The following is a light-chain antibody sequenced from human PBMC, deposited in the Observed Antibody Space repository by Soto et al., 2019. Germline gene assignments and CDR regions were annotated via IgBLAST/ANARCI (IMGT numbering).Light chain of an antibody. Sequence: DIVMTQSPDSLAVSLGERATINCKSSQSVLYSSNNKNYLAWYQQKPGQPPKLLIYWASTRESGVPDRFSCSGSGTDFTLTISSLQAEDVAVYYCQQYYSTLPYLTFGPGTKVDIK. V-gene: IGKV4-1*01. CDR1: QSVLYSSNNKNY. CDR3: QQYYSTLPYLT. J-gene: IGKJ3*01. CDR2: WAS.